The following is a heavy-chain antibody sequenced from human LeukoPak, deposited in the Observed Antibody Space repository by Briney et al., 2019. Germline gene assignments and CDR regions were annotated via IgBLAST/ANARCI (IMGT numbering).Heavy chain of an antibody. J-gene: IGHJ4*02. V-gene: IGHV3-11*06. D-gene: IGHD6-13*01. CDR1: GFIFSDYY. CDR3: ARVGSIAAAGTPDY. Sequence: GGSLRLSCAAPGFIFSDYYMTWIRQAPGKGLEWLSYISGSGSDTNYADSVKGRFTTSRDNAKNSLYLQMNSLRAEDTAVYYCARVGSIAAAGTPDYWGQGTLVTVSS. CDR2: ISGSGSDT.